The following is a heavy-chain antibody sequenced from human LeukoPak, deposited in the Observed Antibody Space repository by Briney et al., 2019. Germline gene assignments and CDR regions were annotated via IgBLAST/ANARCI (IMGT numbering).Heavy chain of an antibody. J-gene: IGHJ4*02. Sequence: GESLKISCKGSRYNFTSYWIGWVRQMPGTGLEWMGIIYPGDSDTRYSPSFQGQVTISADKSISTAYLQWSSLKASDTAMYYCARAYSSSSSVSDYWGQGTLVTVSS. CDR2: IYPGDSDT. D-gene: IGHD6-6*01. CDR1: RYNFTSYW. CDR3: ARAYSSSSSVSDY. V-gene: IGHV5-51*01.